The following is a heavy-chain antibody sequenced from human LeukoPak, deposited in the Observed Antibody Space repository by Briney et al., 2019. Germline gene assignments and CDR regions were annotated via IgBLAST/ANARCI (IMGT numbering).Heavy chain of an antibody. Sequence: GESLKISCKGSGYSFTNFWIGWVRQMPGKGLEWMGIIYPGNSDTRYNPSFQGQVTISADKSISTAYLQWSSLKASDTAMYYCARGNYGSGSYYNVVFDFWGQGTLVTVSS. CDR2: IYPGNSDT. J-gene: IGHJ4*02. V-gene: IGHV5-51*01. CDR3: ARGNYGSGSYYNVVFDF. D-gene: IGHD3-10*01. CDR1: GYSFTNFW.